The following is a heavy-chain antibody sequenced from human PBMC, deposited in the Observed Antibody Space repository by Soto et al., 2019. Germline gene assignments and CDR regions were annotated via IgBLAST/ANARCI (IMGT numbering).Heavy chain of an antibody. Sequence: GGSLRLSCAASGFTFSSYAMHWVRQAPGKGLEWAAVISYDGSNKYYADSVKGRFTISRDNSKNTLYLQMNSLRAEDTAVYYCARDLAYYYDSSGYYPNFAFDIWGQGTMVTVSS. CDR2: ISYDGSNK. D-gene: IGHD3-22*01. J-gene: IGHJ3*02. V-gene: IGHV3-30-3*01. CDR1: GFTFSSYA. CDR3: ARDLAYYYDSSGYYPNFAFDI.